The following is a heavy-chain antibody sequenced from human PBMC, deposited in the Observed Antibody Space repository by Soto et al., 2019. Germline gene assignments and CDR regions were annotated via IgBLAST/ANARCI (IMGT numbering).Heavy chain of an antibody. J-gene: IGHJ4*02. Sequence: PSETLSLTCAVYGESFSGYYWSWIRQPPGKGLEWIGEIIHSGSTNYNPSLKSRVTVSVDTSKKQFSLKLDSVTTADTAVYYCARRGGGYYTYYFDYWGQGGLVTVSS. D-gene: IGHD3-22*01. CDR2: IIHSGST. V-gene: IGHV4-34*12. CDR3: ARRGGGYYTYYFDY. CDR1: GESFSGYY.